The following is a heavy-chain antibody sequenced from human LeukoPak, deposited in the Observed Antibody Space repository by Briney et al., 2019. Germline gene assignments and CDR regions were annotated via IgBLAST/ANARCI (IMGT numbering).Heavy chain of an antibody. CDR1: GYTFTGYY. CDR3: ARDEVLPHTMIVVEGCFDI. Sequence: ASVKVSCKASGYTFTGYYMHWVRQAPGQGLEWMGWINPNSGGTNYAQKFQGRVTMTRDTSISTAYMELSRRRSDDTAVYYCARDEVLPHTMIVVEGCFDIWGQGTMVTVSS. J-gene: IGHJ3*02. V-gene: IGHV1-2*02. D-gene: IGHD3-22*01. CDR2: INPNSGGT.